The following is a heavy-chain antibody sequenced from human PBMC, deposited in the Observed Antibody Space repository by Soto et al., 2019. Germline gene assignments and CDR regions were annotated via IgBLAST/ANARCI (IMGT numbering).Heavy chain of an antibody. D-gene: IGHD3-22*01. CDR1: GGSISSGGYY. CDR3: AREGDYYDSSGYYPTLYY. V-gene: IGHV4-31*03. J-gene: IGHJ4*02. Sequence: SETLSLTCTVSGGSISSGGYYWSWIRQHPGKGLEWIGYIYYSGSTYYNPSLKSRVTISVDTSKNQFSLKLSSVTAADTAVYYCAREGDYYDSSGYYPTLYYWGQGTLVTVSS. CDR2: IYYSGST.